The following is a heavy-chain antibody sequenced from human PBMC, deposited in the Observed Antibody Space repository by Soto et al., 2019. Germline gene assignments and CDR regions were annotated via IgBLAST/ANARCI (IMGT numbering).Heavy chain of an antibody. V-gene: IGHV3-21*02. J-gene: IGHJ6*02. Sequence: EVQLVESGGGLVNPGGSLRLSCTASGFAFNTYSMNWVRQAPGKGLEWVSSINEDSTYIYYSDSLRGRITISRDNAKDSLFLQMNCLRPDDTAVYYCVRDLGRYFRSGYMDLWGDGATVTVSS. CDR2: INEDSTYI. CDR3: VRDLGRYFRSGYMDL. CDR1: GFAFNTYS. D-gene: IGHD3-9*01.